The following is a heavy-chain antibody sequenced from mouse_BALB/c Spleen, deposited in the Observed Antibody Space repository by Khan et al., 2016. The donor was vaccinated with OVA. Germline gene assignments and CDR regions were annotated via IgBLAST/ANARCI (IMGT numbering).Heavy chain of an antibody. CDR2: INTYTGEA. Sequence: IQLVQSGPELKKPGETVKISCKASGYTLTNYGMNWVKQAPGKGLKWMGWINTYTGEATYADDFKGRFAFSLETPASTAYLQINNLKNEDTATYFCSRSNGNYWFAYWGQGTLVTVSA. D-gene: IGHD2-1*01. CDR1: GYTLTNYG. J-gene: IGHJ3*01. CDR3: SRSNGNYWFAY. V-gene: IGHV9-3-1*01.